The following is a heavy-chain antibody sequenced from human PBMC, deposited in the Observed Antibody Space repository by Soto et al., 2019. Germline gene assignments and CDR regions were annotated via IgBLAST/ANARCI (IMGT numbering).Heavy chain of an antibody. V-gene: IGHV4-61*03. CDR1: GDSATSGSYY. J-gene: IGHJ6*02. D-gene: IGHD7-27*01. CDR2: ISYTGHT. CDR3: AREWGLLPYYGMNV. Sequence: SETLSLTCLVSGDSATSGSYYWTWLRQPPGKGLEWIGYISYTGHTKYNPSLQSRVTISVDTSKNDFSLNLSSVTAADTAVYFCAREWGLLPYYGMNVWGHGTVVTVSS.